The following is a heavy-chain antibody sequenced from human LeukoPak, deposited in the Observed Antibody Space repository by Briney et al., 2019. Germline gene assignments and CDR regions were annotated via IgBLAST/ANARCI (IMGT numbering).Heavy chain of an antibody. CDR1: GFTFSSYG. CDR3: ARGPYCSGGSCYLAGAFDI. D-gene: IGHD2-15*01. J-gene: IGHJ3*02. Sequence: GGSLRLSCAASGFTFSSYGMHWVRQAPGKGLEWVAFIRYDGSNKYYADSVKGRFTISRDNSKNTLYLQMNSLRAEDTAVYYCARGPYCSGGSCYLAGAFDIWGQGTMVTVSS. CDR2: IRYDGSNK. V-gene: IGHV3-30*02.